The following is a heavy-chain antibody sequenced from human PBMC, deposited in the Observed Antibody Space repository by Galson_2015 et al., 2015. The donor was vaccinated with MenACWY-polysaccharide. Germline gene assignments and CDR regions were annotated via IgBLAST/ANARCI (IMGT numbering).Heavy chain of an antibody. CDR2: IYSGGNT. V-gene: IGHV3-66*01. CDR1: GFTVSNNY. Sequence: SLRLSCAASGFTVSNNYMSWVRQAPGKGLEWVSVIYSGGNTFYADSVKGRFTISRDNSKNTLYLQMNSLRAEDTAVYYCARDLRSVTSAFDIWCQGTVVTVSS. CDR3: ARDLRSVTSAFDI. J-gene: IGHJ3*02. D-gene: IGHD2/OR15-2a*01.